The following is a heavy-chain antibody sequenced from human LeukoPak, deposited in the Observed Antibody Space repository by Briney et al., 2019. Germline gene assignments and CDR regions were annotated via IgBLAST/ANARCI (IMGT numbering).Heavy chain of an antibody. Sequence: GGSLRLSCAASGFTFSGSAMHWVRQASGKGLEWLGRIRSKADSYTTAYAASVKGRFIVSRDDSKNTAYLQMNSLKTEDTAVYYCWAAADLNDYWGQGTLVTVSS. V-gene: IGHV3-73*01. CDR3: WAAADLNDY. CDR1: GFTFSGSA. D-gene: IGHD6-13*01. CDR2: IRSKADSYTT. J-gene: IGHJ4*02.